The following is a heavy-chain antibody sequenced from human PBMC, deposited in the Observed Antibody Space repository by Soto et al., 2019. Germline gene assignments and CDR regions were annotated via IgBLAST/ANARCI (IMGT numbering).Heavy chain of an antibody. CDR3: ARGEKYYDFWSGYMDP. Sequence: SDTLSLTCAVYGGSFSGYYWSWIRQPPGKGLEWIGEINHSGSTNYNPSLKSRVTISVDTSKNQFSLKLSSVTAADTAVYYCARGEKYYDFWSGYMDPWGQGTLVTVSS. CDR1: GGSFSGYY. CDR2: INHSGST. D-gene: IGHD3-3*01. V-gene: IGHV4-34*01. J-gene: IGHJ5*02.